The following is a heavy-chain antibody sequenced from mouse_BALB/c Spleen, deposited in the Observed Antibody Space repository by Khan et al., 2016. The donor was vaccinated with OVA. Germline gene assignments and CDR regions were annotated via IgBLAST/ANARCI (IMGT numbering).Heavy chain of an antibody. J-gene: IGHJ4*01. CDR3: ARNGVFYYYGDGGIDY. Sequence: QVQLKQSGPGLVQPSQNLSITCTVSGFSLTDFGVHWVRQSPGKTLEWLGVIWSGGNTDYNAPFISRLSITTDNYKSQIFFTMNSLQADDTAIYSCARNGVFYYYGDGGIDYWGQGTSVTVSS. CDR2: IWSGGNT. D-gene: IGHD1-1*01. CDR1: GFSLTDFG. V-gene: IGHV2-4-1*01.